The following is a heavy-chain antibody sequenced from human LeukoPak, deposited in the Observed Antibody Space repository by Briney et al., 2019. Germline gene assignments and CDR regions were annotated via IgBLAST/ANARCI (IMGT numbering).Heavy chain of an antibody. CDR1: GGSISSYY. V-gene: IGHV4-59*08. Sequence: SETLSHTCTVSGGSISSYYWSWIRQPPGKGLEWIGYIYYSGSTNYNPSLKSRVTISVDTSKNQFSLKLSSVTAADTAVYYCARTGVTAEYFQHWGQGTLVTVSS. J-gene: IGHJ1*01. CDR2: IYYSGST. CDR3: ARTGVTAEYFQH. D-gene: IGHD2-8*01.